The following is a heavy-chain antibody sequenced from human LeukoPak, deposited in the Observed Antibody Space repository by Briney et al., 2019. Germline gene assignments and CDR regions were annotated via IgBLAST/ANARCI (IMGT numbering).Heavy chain of an antibody. V-gene: IGHV3-33*01. J-gene: IGHJ4*02. CDR2: IWYDGSNK. D-gene: IGHD6-13*01. CDR3: ARVEAAGTHVDY. CDR1: GFTFSSYG. Sequence: PGGSLRLSCAAPGFTFSSYGMHWVRQAPGKGLEWVAVIWYDGSNKYYADSVKGRFTISRDNSKNTLYLQMNSLRAEDTAVYYCARVEAAGTHVDYWGQGTLVTVSS.